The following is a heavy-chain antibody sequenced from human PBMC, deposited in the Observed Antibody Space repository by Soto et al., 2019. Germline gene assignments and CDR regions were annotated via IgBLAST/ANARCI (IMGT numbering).Heavy chain of an antibody. J-gene: IGHJ4*02. V-gene: IGHV1-3*01. D-gene: IGHD6-19*01. CDR2: INAGNGNT. Sequence: GASVKVSCKASGYTFTSYAMHWVRQAPGQRLEWMGWINAGNGNTKYSQKFQGRVTITRDTSASTAYMELSSLRSEDTAVYYCARDMDARYSNGWYHYFDHWGQGTLVTVSS. CDR1: GYTFTSYA. CDR3: ARDMDARYSNGWYHYFDH.